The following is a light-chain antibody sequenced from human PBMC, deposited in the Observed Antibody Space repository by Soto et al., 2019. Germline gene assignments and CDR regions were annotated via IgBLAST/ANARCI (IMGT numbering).Light chain of an antibody. CDR1: QSVSSN. CDR3: QQYHSWPPT. Sequence: EIVMTQSPATLSVSPRERATLSCRASQSVSSNLAWYQHKPGQAPRLLIYGASTRATGIPARFSGSGSGTEFTLTISRLHSEDFAVYCCQQYHSWPPTFGQGTKLEIK. CDR2: GAS. V-gene: IGKV3-15*01. J-gene: IGKJ2*01.